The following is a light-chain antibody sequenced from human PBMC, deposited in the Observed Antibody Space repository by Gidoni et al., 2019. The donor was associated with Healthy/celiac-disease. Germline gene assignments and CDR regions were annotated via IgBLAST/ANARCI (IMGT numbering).Light chain of an antibody. J-gene: IGLJ1*01. Sequence: QSALTQPPSASGSPGQSVTISCTGTSSDVGGYNYVSWYQQHPGTAPKLMIYEVSKRPSGVPDRFSGSKSGNTASLTVSGLQAEDEADYYCSSYAGSNNRYVFGTGTKVTVL. CDR1: SSDVGGYNY. CDR2: EVS. CDR3: SSYAGSNNRYV. V-gene: IGLV2-8*01.